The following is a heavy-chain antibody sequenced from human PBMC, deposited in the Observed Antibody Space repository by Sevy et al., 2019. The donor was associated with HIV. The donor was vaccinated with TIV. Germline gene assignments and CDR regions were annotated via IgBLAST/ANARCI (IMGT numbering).Heavy chain of an antibody. CDR1: GFTFSSYA. V-gene: IGHV3-30-3*01. Sequence: GGSLRLSCAASGFTFSSYAMHWVRQAPGKGLEWVAVISYDGSNKYYADSVKGRLTISRDNSKNTLYLQMNSLRAEDTAVYYCAIEDYDSSGYYSPLDYWGQGTLVTVSS. CDR3: AIEDYDSSGYYSPLDY. CDR2: ISYDGSNK. D-gene: IGHD3-22*01. J-gene: IGHJ4*02.